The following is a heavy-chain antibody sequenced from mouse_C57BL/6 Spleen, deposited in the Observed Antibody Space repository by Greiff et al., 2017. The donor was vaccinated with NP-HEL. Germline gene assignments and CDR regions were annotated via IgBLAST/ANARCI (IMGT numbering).Heavy chain of an antibody. J-gene: IGHJ2*01. D-gene: IGHD2-5*01. CDR1: GYAFTNYL. CDR2: INPGSGGT. Sequence: VQLQQSGAELVRPGTSVKVSCKASGYAFTNYLIEWVKQRPGQGLEWIGVINPGSGGTNYNEKFKGKATLTADKSSSTAYMQLSSLTSEDSAVYFGARRGDYSNYFDYWGQSTTLTVSS. CDR3: ARRGDYSNYFDY. V-gene: IGHV1-54*01.